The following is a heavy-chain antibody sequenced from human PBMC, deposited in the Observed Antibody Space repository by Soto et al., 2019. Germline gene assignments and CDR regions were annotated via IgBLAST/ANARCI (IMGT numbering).Heavy chain of an antibody. D-gene: IGHD1-7*01. CDR2: IWYDGSNK. Sequence: GGSLRLSCAASGFTFSSYGMHWVRQAPGKGLEWVAVIWYDGSNKYYADSVKGRFTISRDNSKNTLYLQMNSLRAEDTAVYYCARDAELELQGFYYMDIWGKGTTVTVSS. CDR1: GFTFSSYG. CDR3: ARDAELELQGFYYMDI. J-gene: IGHJ6*03. V-gene: IGHV3-33*01.